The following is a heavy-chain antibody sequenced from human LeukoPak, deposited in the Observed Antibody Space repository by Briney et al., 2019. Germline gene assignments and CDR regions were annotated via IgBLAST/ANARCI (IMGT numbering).Heavy chain of an antibody. CDR2: IYYSGST. D-gene: IGHD6-19*01. J-gene: IGHJ4*02. CDR3: AREGIAVAGGLFDY. CDR1: GGSVSSGSYY. V-gene: IGHV4-61*01. Sequence: PSETLSLTYTVSGGSVSSGSYYWSWIRQPPGKGLEWIGYIYYSGSTNYNPSLKSRVTISVDTSKNQFSLKLSSVTAADTAVYYCAREGIAVAGGLFDYWGQGTLVTVSS.